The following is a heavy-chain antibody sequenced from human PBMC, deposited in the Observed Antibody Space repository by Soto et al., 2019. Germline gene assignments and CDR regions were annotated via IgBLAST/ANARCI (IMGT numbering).Heavy chain of an antibody. CDR1: GFTFTGYA. CDR2: ISGSGGST. Sequence: EVQLLESGGGLVQPGGSRSPSWAPFGFTFTGYALNWVAQAPGRGLEWVSVISGSGGSTYYADSVKGRFTISRDNSKNTLYLLMNSLRAEDTAVYYCARRSSSWYFDYWGQGTLVTVSS. D-gene: IGHD6-13*01. CDR3: ARRSSSWYFDY. V-gene: IGHV3-23*01. J-gene: IGHJ4*02.